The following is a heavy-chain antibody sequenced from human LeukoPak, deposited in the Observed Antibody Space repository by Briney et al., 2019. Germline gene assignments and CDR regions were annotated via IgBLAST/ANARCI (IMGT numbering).Heavy chain of an antibody. CDR2: ISSSSSYI. CDR1: GFTFSSYS. D-gene: IGHD3-3*01. CDR3: ARDYDFWSGYYIDY. Sequence: GGSLRLSCAASGFTFSSYSMNWVRQAPGKGLEWVSSISSSSSYIYYADSVKGRFTISRDNAKNSLYLQVNSLRAEDTAVYYCARDYDFWSGYYIDYWGQGTLVTVSS. J-gene: IGHJ4*02. V-gene: IGHV3-21*01.